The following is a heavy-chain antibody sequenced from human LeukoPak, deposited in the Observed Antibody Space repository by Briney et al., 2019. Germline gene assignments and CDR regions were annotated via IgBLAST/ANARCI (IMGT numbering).Heavy chain of an antibody. D-gene: IGHD4-11*01. CDR3: ARGYYSNYY. CDR2: IVDSGGGT. Sequence: GGSLRLSCAASGFTFSSYAMSWVRQTPGKGLEWVSAIVDSGGGTYYADSVKGRFTISRDNSKNTLYLQMNSLRAEDTAVYYCARGYYSNYYWGQGTMVTVDS. J-gene: IGHJ4*02. CDR1: GFTFSSYA. V-gene: IGHV3-23*01.